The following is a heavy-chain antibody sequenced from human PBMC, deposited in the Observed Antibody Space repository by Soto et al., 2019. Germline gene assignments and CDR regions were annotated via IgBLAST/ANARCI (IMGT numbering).Heavy chain of an antibody. Sequence: ASVKVSCKASGYTFTSYGISWVRQAPGQGLEWMGWISAYNGNTNYAQKLQGRVTMTTDTSTSTAYMELRSLRSDDTAVYYCARPYYDFWNGYPKDAFDIWGQGTMVTVSS. D-gene: IGHD3-3*01. J-gene: IGHJ3*02. CDR2: ISAYNGNT. V-gene: IGHV1-18*04. CDR1: GYTFTSYG. CDR3: ARPYYDFWNGYPKDAFDI.